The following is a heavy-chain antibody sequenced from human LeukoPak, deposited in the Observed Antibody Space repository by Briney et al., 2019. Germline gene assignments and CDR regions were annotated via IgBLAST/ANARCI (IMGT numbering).Heavy chain of an antibody. CDR2: ISYDGSNK. D-gene: IGHD3-10*01. CDR3: AKGYYASGSSLSAFDC. J-gene: IGHJ4*02. CDR1: GFTFRSYG. V-gene: IGHV3-30*18. Sequence: PGGSLRLSCAASGFTFRSYGMHWVRQAPGKGLEWVAVISYDGSNKYYADSVKGRFTISRDNSKSTLYLQMNSLRAEDTAVYYCAKGYYASGSSLSAFDCWGQGTLVTVSS.